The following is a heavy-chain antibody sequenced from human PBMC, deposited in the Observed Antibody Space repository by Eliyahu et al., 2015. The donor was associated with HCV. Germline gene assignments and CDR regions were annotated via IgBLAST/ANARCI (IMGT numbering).Heavy chain of an antibody. CDR3: ASGGGGIAVAGTGGWFDP. J-gene: IGHJ5*02. V-gene: IGHV4-59*12. D-gene: IGHD6-19*01. CDR1: GXSIXTXY. Sequence: QVQLQESGPGLVKPSXTLSLTCTVXGXSIXTXYWSWIRRPPGKGLEWIGYIHYSGGTNSNPSLKXRVTISVDTSKNQFSLNLTSVTAADTAVYYCASGGGGIAVAGTGGWFDPWGQGTLVTVSS. CDR2: IHYSGGT.